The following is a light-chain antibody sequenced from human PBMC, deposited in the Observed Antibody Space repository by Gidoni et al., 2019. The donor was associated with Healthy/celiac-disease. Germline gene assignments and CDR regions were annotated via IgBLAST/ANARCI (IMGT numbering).Light chain of an antibody. Sequence: EIVLTQSPGTLSLSPGERATLSCRTSQSVSSSYLAWYQQKPGQAPRLLIYGASSRATDIPDRFSGSGSGTDFTLTISRLEPEDFAVYYCQQYGSSMYTFGQXTKLEIK. CDR1: QSVSSSY. CDR3: QQYGSSMYT. J-gene: IGKJ2*01. V-gene: IGKV3-20*01. CDR2: GAS.